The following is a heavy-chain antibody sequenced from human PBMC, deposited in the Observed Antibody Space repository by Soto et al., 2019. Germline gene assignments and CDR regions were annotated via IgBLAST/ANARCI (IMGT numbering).Heavy chain of an antibody. CDR1: GYIFSDYY. D-gene: IGHD2-2*01. J-gene: IGHJ5*02. Sequence: GASVKVSCKAAGYIFSDYYIHWVRQAPGQGLEWMGWINPKSGASDYAQKFQGRVSMTTDTSTTTAYMELRSLRSDDTAVYYCARVVPGAEAWFGPWGQGTLVTVSS. CDR3: ARVVPGAEAWFGP. CDR2: INPKSGAS. V-gene: IGHV1-2*02.